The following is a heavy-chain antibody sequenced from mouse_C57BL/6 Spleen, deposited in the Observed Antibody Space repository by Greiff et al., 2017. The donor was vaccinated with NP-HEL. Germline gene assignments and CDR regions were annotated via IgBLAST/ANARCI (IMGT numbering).Heavy chain of an antibody. J-gene: IGHJ2*01. D-gene: IGHD1-1*01. CDR3: ARYYGSSPYYFDY. Sequence: EVQLQESGGGLVKLGGSLKLSCAASGFTFSSYAMSWVRQTPEKRLEWVATISDGGSYTYYPDNVKGRFTISRDNAKNNLYLQMSHLKSEDTAMYYCARYYGSSPYYFDYWGQGTTLTVSS. V-gene: IGHV5-4*01. CDR1: GFTFSSYA. CDR2: ISDGGSYT.